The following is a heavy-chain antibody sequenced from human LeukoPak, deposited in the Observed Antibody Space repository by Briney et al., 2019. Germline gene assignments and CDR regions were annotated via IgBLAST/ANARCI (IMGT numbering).Heavy chain of an antibody. CDR2: IGGDGDNK. D-gene: IGHD3-16*02. CDR1: GFMFDDYA. V-gene: IGHV3-43*02. Sequence: AGGSLRLSCAASGFMFDDYAMHWVRQAPGKGLEWVSLIGGDGDNKYYSDSVKGRFTISRANSKNSLYRQMNSLRTEDTALYYCVTSRWGSYRWDRFPFDYWGQGTLVTVSS. J-gene: IGHJ4*02. CDR3: VTSRWGSYRWDRFPFDY.